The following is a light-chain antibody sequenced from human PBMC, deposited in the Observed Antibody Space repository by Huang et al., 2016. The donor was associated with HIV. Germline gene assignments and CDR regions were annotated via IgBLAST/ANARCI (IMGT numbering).Light chain of an antibody. J-gene: IGKJ2*01. CDR3: QQYDNWPPMYT. CDR2: SAF. V-gene: IGKV3-15*01. CDR1: QNISSN. Sequence: DIVLTQSPATLSLSPGERATLSCRASQNISSNLACYQHRPGQAPRLLIYSAFTRAAGFPARFSGSGSETEFTLTISSLESEDFAVYYCQQYDNWPPMYTFGQGTKLEIK.